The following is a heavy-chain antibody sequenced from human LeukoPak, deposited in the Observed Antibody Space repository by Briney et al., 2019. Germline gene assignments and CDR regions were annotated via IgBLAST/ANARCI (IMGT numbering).Heavy chain of an antibody. CDR1: GGSISTYN. CDR2: IYYSGST. J-gene: IGHJ4*02. Sequence: PSETLSLTCTVSGGSISTYNWSWIRQLPGKGLEWIGYIYYSGSTDYNPSLKSRVTMSVDTSKNQFSLKLSSVTAADTAVYYCASSRFGLTEWDYWGQGTLVTVSS. CDR3: ASSRFGLTEWDY. D-gene: IGHD3-10*01. V-gene: IGHV4-59*08.